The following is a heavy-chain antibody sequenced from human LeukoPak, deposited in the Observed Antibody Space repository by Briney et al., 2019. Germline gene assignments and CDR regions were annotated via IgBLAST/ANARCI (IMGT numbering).Heavy chain of an antibody. CDR2: MNPSGGTT. CDR3: AKSRTTSSASSDY. D-gene: IGHD3-22*01. J-gene: IGHJ4*02. V-gene: IGHV1-46*01. Sequence: ASVKVSCKASGYTFTSYYIHWVRQAPGQGLEWMGIMNPSGGTTSYAQKFRGRVIMTGDTSTTTVYMEMSNLSSEDTAMYYCAKSRTTSSASSDYWGQGTLVIVSP. CDR1: GYTFTSYY.